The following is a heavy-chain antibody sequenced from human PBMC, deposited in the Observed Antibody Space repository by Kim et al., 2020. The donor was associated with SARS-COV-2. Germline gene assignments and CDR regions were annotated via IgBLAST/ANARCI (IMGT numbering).Heavy chain of an antibody. CDR1: GYSISSGYY. D-gene: IGHD4-17*01. CDR3: ARSYVYGDNDY. Sequence: SETLSLTCTVSGYSISSGYYWGWIRQPPGKGLEWIGSIYHSGSTYYNPSLKSRVTISVDTSKNQFSLKLSSVTAADTAVYYCARSYVYGDNDYWGQGTLVTVSS. CDR2: IYHSGST. V-gene: IGHV4-38-2*02. J-gene: IGHJ4*02.